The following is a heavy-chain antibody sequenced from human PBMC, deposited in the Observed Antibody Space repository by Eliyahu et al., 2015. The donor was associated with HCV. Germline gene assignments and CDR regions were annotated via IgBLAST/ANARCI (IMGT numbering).Heavy chain of an antibody. V-gene: IGHV4-4*07. Sequence: QVQLQESGPGLVXPSETLSLTCPVSGXTVSXGSXSSYYXTXIRQPAGKGLEWIGRISATGSTNYNPSLESRVTMSVDTSKNQFSLKLSSVTAADTAVYYCARNYYGSGSGAFDIWGQGTMVTVSA. D-gene: IGHD3-10*01. CDR3: ARNYYGSGSGAFDI. CDR2: ISATGST. J-gene: IGHJ3*02. CDR1: XGSXSSYY.